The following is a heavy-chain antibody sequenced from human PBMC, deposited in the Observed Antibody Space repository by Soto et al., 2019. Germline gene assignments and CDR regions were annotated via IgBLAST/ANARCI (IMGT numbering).Heavy chain of an antibody. CDR1: GFTFSSYG. CDR2: IWYDGSNK. Sequence: QSGGSLRLSCAASGFTFSSYGMHWVRQAPGKGLEWVAVIWYDGSNKYYADSVKGRFTISRDNSKNTLYLQMNSLRAEDTAVYYCARGDSSGWYYGRDYYYYGMDVWGQGTTVTVSS. V-gene: IGHV3-33*01. J-gene: IGHJ6*02. D-gene: IGHD6-19*01. CDR3: ARGDSSGWYYGRDYYYYGMDV.